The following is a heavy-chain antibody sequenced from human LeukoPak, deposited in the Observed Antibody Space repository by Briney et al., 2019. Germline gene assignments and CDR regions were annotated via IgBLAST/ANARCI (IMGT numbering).Heavy chain of an antibody. Sequence: GGSLRLSCAASAFTFSSYEMNWVRQAPGKGLEWVSYISSSGSTIYYADSVKGRFTISRDNAKNSLYLQMNSLRAEDTAVYYCAIERYAYCGGDCYSRWFDPWGQGTLVTVSS. J-gene: IGHJ5*02. D-gene: IGHD2-21*02. V-gene: IGHV3-48*03. CDR2: ISSSGSTI. CDR1: AFTFSSYE. CDR3: AIERYAYCGGDCYSRWFDP.